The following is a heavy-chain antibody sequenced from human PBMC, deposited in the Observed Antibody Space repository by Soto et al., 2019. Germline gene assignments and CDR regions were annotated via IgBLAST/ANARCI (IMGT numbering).Heavy chain of an antibody. CDR2: IIPIFGTA. Sequence: SVKVSCKASGGTFSSYAISWVRQAPGQGLEWMGGIIPIFGTANYAQKFQGRVTITADESTSTAYMELSSLRSEDTAVYYCARTISSIAARTVFYGMDVWGQGTTVTVSS. CDR3: ARTISSIAARTVFYGMDV. V-gene: IGHV1-69*13. J-gene: IGHJ6*02. D-gene: IGHD6-6*01. CDR1: GGTFSSYA.